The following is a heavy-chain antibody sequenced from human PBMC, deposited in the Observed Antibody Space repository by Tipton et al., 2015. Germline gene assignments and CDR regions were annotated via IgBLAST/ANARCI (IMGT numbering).Heavy chain of an antibody. CDR2: ISVYNGNT. D-gene: IGHD4-11*01. CDR1: GYTFTSYD. J-gene: IGHJ5*02. V-gene: IGHV1-18*01. CDR3: ARGQSTHFFDP. Sequence: QLVQSGAEVKKPGASVKVSCKASGYTFTSYDINWVRQAPGQGLEWMGWISVYNGNTNYAQKLQGRVTLTTDRSTSTAYMELRSLRSDDTAIYYCARGQSTHFFDPWGQGTLVTVSS.